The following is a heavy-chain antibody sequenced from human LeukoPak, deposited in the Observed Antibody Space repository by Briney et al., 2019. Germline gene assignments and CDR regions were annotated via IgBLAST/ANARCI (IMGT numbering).Heavy chain of an antibody. CDR3: ARDSGGRGDGYNSSY. Sequence: SVKVSCKASGYTFTSYGISWVRQAPGQGLEWMGGIIPIFGTANYAQKFQGRVTITADESTSTAYMELSSLRSEDTAVYYCARDSGGRGDGYNSSYWGQGTLVTASS. CDR2: IIPIFGTA. D-gene: IGHD5-24*01. CDR1: GYTFTSYG. J-gene: IGHJ4*02. V-gene: IGHV1-69*13.